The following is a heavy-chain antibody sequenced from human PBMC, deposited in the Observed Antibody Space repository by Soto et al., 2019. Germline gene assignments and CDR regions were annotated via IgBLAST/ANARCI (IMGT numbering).Heavy chain of an antibody. CDR1: GFAVSSNH. CDR2: IYSGGST. Sequence: EVQLVESGGGLVQPGGSLRLSWAASGFAVSSNHMTWVRQAPGKGLEWVSVIYSGGSTYYADSVKGRFTISRDNSENTLYLHMNSLRDEDTAVYYCATGVNYRPILGWGQGTLVTVSS. D-gene: IGHD3-16*01. V-gene: IGHV3-66*01. CDR3: ATGVNYRPILG. J-gene: IGHJ4*02.